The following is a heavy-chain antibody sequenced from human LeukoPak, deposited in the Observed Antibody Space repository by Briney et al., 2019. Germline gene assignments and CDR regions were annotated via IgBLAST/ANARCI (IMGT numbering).Heavy chain of an antibody. CDR3: AKDAIAVAGPEGYYFDY. CDR1: GFTFDDYT. V-gene: IGHV3-43*01. D-gene: IGHD6-19*01. Sequence: PGGSLRLSCAASGFTFDDYTMHWVRQAPGKGLEWVSLISWDGGSTYYADSVKGRFTISRDNSKNSLYLQMNSLRTEDTALYYCAKDAIAVAGPEGYYFDYWGQGTLVTVSS. CDR2: ISWDGGST. J-gene: IGHJ4*02.